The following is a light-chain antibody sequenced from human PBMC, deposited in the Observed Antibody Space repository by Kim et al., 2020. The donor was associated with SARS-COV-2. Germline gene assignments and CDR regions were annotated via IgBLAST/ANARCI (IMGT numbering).Light chain of an antibody. V-gene: IGKV3-11*01. Sequence: EIVLTQSPATLSLSPGERATLSCRASQSVSSSLAWYQHKPGQPPRLLIYDASIRATGIPARFSGSGSGTDFTLTISSLEPEDFAVYYCHQRNNWPPMYTFGQGTKLEI. CDR3: HQRNNWPPMYT. CDR2: DAS. CDR1: QSVSSS. J-gene: IGKJ2*01.